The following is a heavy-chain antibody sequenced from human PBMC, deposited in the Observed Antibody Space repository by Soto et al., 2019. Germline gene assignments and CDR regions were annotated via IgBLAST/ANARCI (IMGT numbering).Heavy chain of an antibody. Sequence: AASVKVSCKASGYTFTSYGSSWVRQAPGQGLEWMGWISAYNGNTNYAQKRQGRGTMTTDTPTSTAHMELRSLRSDDTAVYYCARDPYRSGWYSIRVTPVGRDPFDIWGQGTMVTVSS. CDR1: GYTFTSYG. J-gene: IGHJ3*02. V-gene: IGHV1-18*04. CDR2: ISAYNGNT. CDR3: ARDPYRSGWYSIRVTPVGRDPFDI. D-gene: IGHD6-19*01.